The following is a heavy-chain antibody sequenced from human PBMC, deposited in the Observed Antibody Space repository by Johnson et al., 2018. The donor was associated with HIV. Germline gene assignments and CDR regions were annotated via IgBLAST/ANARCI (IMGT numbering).Heavy chain of an antibody. CDR1: GFTFSSY. J-gene: IGHJ3*01. V-gene: IGHV3-20*04. D-gene: IGHD2-2*01. CDR3: ARGLVVPA. CDR2: GSI. Sequence: VQLVESGGGLVQPGGSLKLSCVASGFTFSSYWNGGSIGYADSVKGRFIISRDNAKNSLYLQMNSLRAEDTAVYYCARGLVVPAWGQGTMVTVSS.